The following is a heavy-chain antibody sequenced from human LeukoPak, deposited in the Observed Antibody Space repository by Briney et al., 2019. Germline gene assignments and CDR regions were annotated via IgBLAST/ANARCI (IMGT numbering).Heavy chain of an antibody. CDR1: GYTFTGYY. CDR3: ARDVPVAGIGGLNYYYYYMDV. J-gene: IGHJ6*03. V-gene: IGHV1-2*02. D-gene: IGHD6-19*01. CDR2: INPNSGGT. Sequence: ASVKVSCNASGYTFTGYYMHWVGQAPGQGLEGRGWINPNSGGTNYAQKFQGRVTMTRATSISTAYMELSRLRSDDTAVYYCARDVPVAGIGGLNYYYYYMDVWGKGTTVTVSS.